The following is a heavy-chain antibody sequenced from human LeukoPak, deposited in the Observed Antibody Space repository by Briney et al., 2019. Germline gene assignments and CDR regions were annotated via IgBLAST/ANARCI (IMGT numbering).Heavy chain of an antibody. CDR2: IYYSGST. CDR1: GGSISSYY. CDR3: ARSDSHFDY. Sequence: SETLSLTCTVSGGSISSYYWSWIRQPPGKGLEWIGYIYYSGSTNYNPSLKSRVTISVDTSKNQFSLKLSSVTAADTAVYYCARSDSHFDYWGQGTLVTVSS. J-gene: IGHJ4*02. D-gene: IGHD2-21*02. V-gene: IGHV4-59*12.